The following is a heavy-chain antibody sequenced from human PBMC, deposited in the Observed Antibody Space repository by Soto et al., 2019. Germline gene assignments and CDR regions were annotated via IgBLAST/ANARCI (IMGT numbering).Heavy chain of an antibody. J-gene: IGHJ2*01. D-gene: IGHD3-3*01. CDR2: IKQDGSEK. CDR3: AIVRFLEIYWYFDL. V-gene: IGHV3-7*01. CDR1: GFTFSSYW. Sequence: EVQLVESGGGLVQPGGSLRLSCAASGFTFSSYWMSWVRQAPGKGLEWVANIKQDGSEKYYVDSVKGRFTISRDNAKNSRYLQMNSLRAEDTAVYYCAIVRFLEIYWYFDLWGRGTLVTVSS.